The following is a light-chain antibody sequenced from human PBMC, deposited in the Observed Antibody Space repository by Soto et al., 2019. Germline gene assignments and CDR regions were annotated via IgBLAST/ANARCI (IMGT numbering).Light chain of an antibody. CDR1: SSDIGGYNF. J-gene: IGLJ1*01. V-gene: IGLV2-14*01. CDR2: EVT. Sequence: QSVLTQPASVSGSPGQSITISCTGTSSDIGGYNFVSWYQHHPGEAPKLMIFEVTKRPSGISNRFSGSKSGSTASLTISGLQPDDEADYFCCSYANSNTYVFGTGTKLNVL. CDR3: CSYANSNTYV.